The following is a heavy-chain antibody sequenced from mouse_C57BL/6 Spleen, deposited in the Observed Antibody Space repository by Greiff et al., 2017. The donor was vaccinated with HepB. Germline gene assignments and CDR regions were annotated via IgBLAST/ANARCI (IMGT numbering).Heavy chain of an antibody. CDR1: GYTFTDYY. CDR2: INPNNGGT. Sequence: EVQLQQSGPELVKPGASVKISCKASGYTFTDYYMNWVKQSHGKSLEWIGDINPNNGGTSYNQKFKCKATLTVDKSSSTAYMERRSLTSEDSAVYYCESYPDYWGQGTTLTVSS. J-gene: IGHJ2*01. V-gene: IGHV1-26*01. CDR3: ESYPDY. D-gene: IGHD2-10*01.